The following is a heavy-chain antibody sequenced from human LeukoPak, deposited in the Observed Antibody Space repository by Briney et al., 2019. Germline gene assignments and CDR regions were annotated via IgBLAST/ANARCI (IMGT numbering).Heavy chain of an antibody. J-gene: IGHJ4*02. D-gene: IGHD2-2*01. CDR1: GGSISSSSYY. Sequence: SETLSLTCTVSGGSISSSSYYWGWIRQPPGKGLEWIGSIYYSGSTYYNPSLESRLTISVGTSKNQFSLKLSSVTAADTAVYYCARGSPYQHWGQGTLVTVSS. CDR3: ARGSPYQH. V-gene: IGHV4-39*01. CDR2: IYYSGST.